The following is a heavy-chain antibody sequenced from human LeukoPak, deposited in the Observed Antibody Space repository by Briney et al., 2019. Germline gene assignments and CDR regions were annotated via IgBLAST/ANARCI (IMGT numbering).Heavy chain of an antibody. CDR1: GFTFISYT. Sequence: GGSLRLSCAVSGFTFISYTMHWVRQAPGKGLEWVALTSSDGNKYFADSVQGRFTISGDNSRNTVYLQLASLRPDDTAVYYCARERGIRALYFDTWGQGTLVTVSS. CDR2: TSSDGNK. J-gene: IGHJ4*02. D-gene: IGHD3-16*01. CDR3: ARERGIRALYFDT. V-gene: IGHV3-30*04.